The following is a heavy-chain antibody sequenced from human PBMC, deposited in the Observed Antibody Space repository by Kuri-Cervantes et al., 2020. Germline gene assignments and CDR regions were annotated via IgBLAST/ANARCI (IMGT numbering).Heavy chain of an antibody. CDR1: GFTFSSYG. J-gene: IGHJ4*02. D-gene: IGHD3-22*01. Sequence: GESLKISCAASGFTFSSYGMHWVRQAPGKGLEWVAVISYDGSNKYYADSVKGRFTISRDNSKNTLYLQMNSLRAEDTAVYYCARSEGGYYAGVDYWGQGTLVTVSS. V-gene: IGHV3-30*03. CDR3: ARSEGGYYAGVDY. CDR2: ISYDGSNK.